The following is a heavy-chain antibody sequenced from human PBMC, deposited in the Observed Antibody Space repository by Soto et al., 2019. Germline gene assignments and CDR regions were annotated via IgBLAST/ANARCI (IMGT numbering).Heavy chain of an antibody. Sequence: EVQLVESGGGLVEPGGSLRLSCAASGFTFSAFDMHWVRQATGKGLEWVAAIGTLHDAYYPDSVKGRFTISRENAKNSLYLQMNSLGAGDTAVYYCARQASYWQGGGGWFDPWGQGTLVTVSS. J-gene: IGHJ5*02. V-gene: IGHV3-13*01. CDR3: ARQASYWQGGGGWFDP. D-gene: IGHD2-8*02. CDR2: IGTLHDA. CDR1: GFTFSAFD.